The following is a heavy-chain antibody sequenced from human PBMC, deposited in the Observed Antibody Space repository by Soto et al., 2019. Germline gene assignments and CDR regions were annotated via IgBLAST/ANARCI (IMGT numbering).Heavy chain of an antibody. CDR1: GFSLSSYG. CDR3: ARDWGSGSGMDV. CDR2: IWHDGSEK. D-gene: IGHD3-10*01. Sequence: QVQLVESGGGVVQPGKSLRLSCAASGFSLSSYGMQWVRQAPDKGLEWVAVIWHDGSEKNYGDSVKGRFTISRDNSRNTLYLQINSLRVEDTAVYYCARDWGSGSGMDVWGQGTTVTVSS. V-gene: IGHV3-33*01. J-gene: IGHJ6*02.